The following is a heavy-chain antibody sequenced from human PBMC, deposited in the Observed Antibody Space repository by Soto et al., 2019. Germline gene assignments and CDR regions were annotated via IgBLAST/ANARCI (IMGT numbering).Heavy chain of an antibody. D-gene: IGHD3-3*01. CDR1: GFTFSSYG. CDR3: ARDSASGDFWSGYYLDV. V-gene: IGHV3-33*01. J-gene: IGHJ6*04. Sequence: GGSLRLSCAASGFTFSSYGMHWVRQAPGKGLEWVAVIWYDGSNKYYADSVKGRFTISRDNSKNTLYLQMNSLRAEDTAVYYCARDSASGDFWSGYYLDVWGKGTTVTVSS. CDR2: IWYDGSNK.